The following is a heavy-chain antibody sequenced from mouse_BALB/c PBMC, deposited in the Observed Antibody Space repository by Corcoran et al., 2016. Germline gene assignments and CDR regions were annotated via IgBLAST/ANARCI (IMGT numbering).Heavy chain of an antibody. CDR3: ARNGYDYDEKVRAGFAY. J-gene: IGHJ3*01. D-gene: IGHD2-4*01. Sequence: EVQLQQSGAELMKPGASVKLSCTASGFNIKDTYMHWVKQRPEQGLEWIGRIDPANGNTKYDPKFQGKATITADTSSNTAYLQLSSLTSEDTAVYYCARNGYDYDEKVRAGFAYWGQGTLVTVSA. CDR2: IDPANGNT. V-gene: IGHV14-3*02. CDR1: GFNIKDTY.